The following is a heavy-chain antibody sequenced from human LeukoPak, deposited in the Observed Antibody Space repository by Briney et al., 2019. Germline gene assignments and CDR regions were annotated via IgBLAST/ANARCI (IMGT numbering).Heavy chain of an antibody. CDR2: INHSGST. J-gene: IGHJ4*02. CDR3: ARRYSYGRRPPFDY. Sequence: SETLSLTCAVYGGSFSGYYWSWIRQPPGKGLEWIGEINHSGSTNYNPSLKSRVTISVDTSKNQFSLKLSSVTAADTAVYYCARRYSYGRRPPFDYWGQGTLVTVSS. V-gene: IGHV4-34*01. CDR1: GGSFSGYY. D-gene: IGHD5-18*01.